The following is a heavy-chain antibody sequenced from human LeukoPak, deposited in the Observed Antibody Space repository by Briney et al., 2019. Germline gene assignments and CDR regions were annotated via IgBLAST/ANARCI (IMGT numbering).Heavy chain of an antibody. CDR2: IYHSGST. J-gene: IGHJ5*02. CDR1: GGSFSSGGYY. D-gene: IGHD3-3*01. Sequence: SETLSLTCAVYGGSFSSGGYYWSWIRQPPGKGLEWIGYIYHSGSTYYNPSLKSRVTISVDRSKNQFSLKLSSVTAADTAVYYCARDARVTIFGVVPTNWFDPWGQGTLVTVSS. V-gene: IGHV4-30-2*01. CDR3: ARDARVTIFGVVPTNWFDP.